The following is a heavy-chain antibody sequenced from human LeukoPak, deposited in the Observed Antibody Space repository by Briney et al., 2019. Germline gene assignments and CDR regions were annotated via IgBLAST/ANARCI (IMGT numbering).Heavy chain of an antibody. J-gene: IGHJ4*02. CDR2: IYTSGST. Sequence: SETLSLTCTVSGGSISSYYWSWIRQPPGKGLEWIGYIYTSGSTNYNPSLKSRVTISVDTSKNQFSLKLSSVTAADTAVYYCARDTYSGGSCYSDYWGQGTLVTVSS. V-gene: IGHV4-4*09. CDR1: GGSISSYY. CDR3: ARDTYSGGSCYSDY. D-gene: IGHD2-15*01.